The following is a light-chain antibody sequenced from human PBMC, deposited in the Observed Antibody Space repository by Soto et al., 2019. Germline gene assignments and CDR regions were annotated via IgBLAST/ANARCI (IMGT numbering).Light chain of an antibody. V-gene: IGLV1-47*01. CDR3: AAWDDSLSGWV. CDR1: SSNIGNNY. J-gene: IGLJ3*02. Sequence: QSVLTQPPSASGTPGQTVTIYCSGSSSNIGNNYVYWYQQVPGTAPKLLMYKSNLRPSGVPDRFSGSKSGTSASLAISGLRSEDEADYHCAAWDDSLSGWVFGGGTKLTVL. CDR2: KSN.